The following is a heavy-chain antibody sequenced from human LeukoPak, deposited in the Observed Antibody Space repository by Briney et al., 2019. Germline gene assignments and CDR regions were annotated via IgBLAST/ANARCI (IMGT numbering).Heavy chain of an antibody. CDR2: IEGDGGST. Sequence: GGSLRLSCAASGFAFSRYWMHWVRQAPGKGLVWVSRIEGDGGSTTYADYVKGRFTISRDNAKNTLYLQMNSLRAEDTAVYFCARDPSAFAGYFDFWGQGTLVTASS. D-gene: IGHD3-10*01. CDR3: ARDPSAFAGYFDF. CDR1: GFAFSRYW. J-gene: IGHJ4*02. V-gene: IGHV3-74*01.